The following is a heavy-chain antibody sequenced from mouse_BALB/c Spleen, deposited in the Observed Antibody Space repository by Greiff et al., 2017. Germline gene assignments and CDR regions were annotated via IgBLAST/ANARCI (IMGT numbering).Heavy chain of an antibody. CDR2: ISTYYGDA. CDR3: ARYYGYGEGYAMDY. V-gene: IGHV1S137*01. D-gene: IGHD2-2*01. CDR1: GYTFTDYA. Sequence: VQLQQSGAELVRPGVSVKISCKGSGYTFTDYAMHWVKQSHAKSLEWIGVISTYYGDASYNQKFKGKATMTVDKSSSTAYMELARLTSEDSAIYYCARYYGYGEGYAMDYWGQGTSVTVSS. J-gene: IGHJ4*01.